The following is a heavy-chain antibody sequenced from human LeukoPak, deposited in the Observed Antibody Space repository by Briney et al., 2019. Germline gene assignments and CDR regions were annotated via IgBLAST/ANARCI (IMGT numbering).Heavy chain of an antibody. D-gene: IGHD4-23*01. CDR3: ARGRPHGNDY. J-gene: IGHJ4*02. V-gene: IGHV3-9*01. CDR2: ISGNRDKI. CDR1: GFTFDGYA. Sequence: GGSLRLSCATSGFTFDGYAMHWVRQPPGKGLEWVAGISGNRDKIGYADSVKGRFTISRDSAKRSLYLQMSSLRVEDTAVYYCARGRPHGNDYWGQGTLVTVSS.